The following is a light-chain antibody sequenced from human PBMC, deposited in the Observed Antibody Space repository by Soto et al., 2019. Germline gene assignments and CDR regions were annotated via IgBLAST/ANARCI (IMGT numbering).Light chain of an antibody. CDR1: QSINNW. J-gene: IGKJ2*01. CDR3: QDYESYS. Sequence: DIQMTQSPSTLSASVGDRVTITCRASQSINNWLAWYQHKPGKAPKLLIYDASNLETGVPSRFSASGSGTEFTLILSGLQPDDVATYYCQDYESYSFGQGTKLDIK. CDR2: DAS. V-gene: IGKV1-5*01.